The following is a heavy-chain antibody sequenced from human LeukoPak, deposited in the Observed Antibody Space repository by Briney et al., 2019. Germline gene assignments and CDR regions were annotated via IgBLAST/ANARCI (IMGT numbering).Heavy chain of an antibody. CDR2: IIPIFCTA. Sequence: SVNVSRKGSGATFSSYAISWVRQAPRHGREWMGGIIPIFCTANYAQKFPGRVTITADEPTSTAYMELSSLRSEDTAVYYCARERDLNTYCGGDCYSLFDYWGQGTLVTVSS. J-gene: IGHJ4*02. V-gene: IGHV1-69*13. CDR1: GATFSSYA. CDR3: ARERDLNTYCGGDCYSLFDY. D-gene: IGHD2-21*02.